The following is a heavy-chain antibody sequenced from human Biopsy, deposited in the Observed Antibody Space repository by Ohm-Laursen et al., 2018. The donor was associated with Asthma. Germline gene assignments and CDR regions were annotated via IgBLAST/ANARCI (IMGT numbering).Heavy chain of an antibody. J-gene: IGHJ4*02. CDR1: GASITTSPSY. Sequence: TLSLTCTVSGASITTSPSYWSWLRLLPGKGLEWIGCIYYSGETFFNPSLKNPLFMSLDSSKNQISLKMTSVTVADTAVYFCARNLPGYTYGPFEDWGQGTLVTVSS. CDR2: IYYSGET. V-gene: IGHV4-31*01. D-gene: IGHD5-18*01. CDR3: ARNLPGYTYGPFED.